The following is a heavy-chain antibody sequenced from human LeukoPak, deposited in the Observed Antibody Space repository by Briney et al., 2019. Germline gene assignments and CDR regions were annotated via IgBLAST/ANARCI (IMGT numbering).Heavy chain of an antibody. V-gene: IGHV4-59*08. CDR2: IYYSGST. CDR3: ARGLLAGTTTFDY. D-gene: IGHD1-7*01. Sequence: SETLSLTCTVSGGSISSYYWSWIRQPPGKGLEWIGYIYYSGSTNYNPSLKSRVTISVDTSKNQFSLKLSSVTAADTAVYYCARGLLAGTTTFDYWGQGTLVTVSS. J-gene: IGHJ4*02. CDR1: GGSISSYY.